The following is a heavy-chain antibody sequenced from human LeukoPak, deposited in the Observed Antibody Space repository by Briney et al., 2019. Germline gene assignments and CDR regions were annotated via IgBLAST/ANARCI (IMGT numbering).Heavy chain of an antibody. CDR2: IYSGGST. J-gene: IGHJ4*02. Sequence: GGSLRLSCAASGFTVSSNYMSWVRQAPGKGLEWVSVIYSGGSTYYADSVKGRFSISRDNSKNTLYLQMNSLRAEDTAVYYCARDDGGYRYFDYWGQGTLVTVSS. V-gene: IGHV3-53*01. CDR1: GFTVSSNY. D-gene: IGHD3-22*01. CDR3: ARDDGGYRYFDY.